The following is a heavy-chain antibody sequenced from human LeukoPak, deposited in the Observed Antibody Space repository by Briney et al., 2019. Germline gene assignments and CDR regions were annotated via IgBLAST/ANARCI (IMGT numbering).Heavy chain of an antibody. D-gene: IGHD1-26*01. CDR2: IYYSGST. Sequence: SETLSLTCTVSGGSISGYYWSWIRQPPGKGLEWIGYIYYSGSTSYNPSLKSRVTISVDTSKNQFSLKLSSVTAADTAVYYCAREGAWWEPSFSAFDIWGQGTMVTVSS. J-gene: IGHJ3*02. CDR3: AREGAWWEPSFSAFDI. V-gene: IGHV4-59*01. CDR1: GGSISGYY.